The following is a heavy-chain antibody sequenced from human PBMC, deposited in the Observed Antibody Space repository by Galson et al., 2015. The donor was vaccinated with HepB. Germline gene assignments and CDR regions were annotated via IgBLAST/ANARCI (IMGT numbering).Heavy chain of an antibody. J-gene: IGHJ4*02. CDR1: GYTFTSYD. V-gene: IGHV1-8*01. D-gene: IGHD3/OR15-3a*01. CDR2: MNPNNGNT. CDR3: ARQHSDFWTVYPLDY. Sequence: SVKVSCKASGYTFTSYDINWVRQATGQGLEWMGWMNPNNGNTGYAQKFQGRVTMTRNTSISTAYMELSSLRSEDTAVYFCARQHSDFWTVYPLDYWGQGTLVTFSS.